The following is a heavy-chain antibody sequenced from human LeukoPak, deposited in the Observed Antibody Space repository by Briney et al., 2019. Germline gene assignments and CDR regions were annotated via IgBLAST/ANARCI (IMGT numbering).Heavy chain of an antibody. CDR3: ARQNNFDFWSGFFDY. Sequence: SETLSLTCTVSGGSFSNYNYDWGWIRQSPGKGLEWIGSIHYVGSTYCNPSLKSRVTISVDTSKNQFSLNLSSVTAADTAVYYCARQNNFDFWSGFFDYWGLGALVTVSS. J-gene: IGHJ4*02. V-gene: IGHV4-39*01. D-gene: IGHD3-3*01. CDR2: IHYVGST. CDR1: GGSFSNYNYD.